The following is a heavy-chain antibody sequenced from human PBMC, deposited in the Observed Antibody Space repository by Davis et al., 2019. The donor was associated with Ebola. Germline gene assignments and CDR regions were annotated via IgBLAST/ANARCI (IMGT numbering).Heavy chain of an antibody. CDR2: IYYSGRT. CDR1: GGSISSGSYY. CDR3: ARGSLSDSSPIDY. J-gene: IGHJ4*02. D-gene: IGHD3-22*01. Sequence: SETLSLTCTVSGGSISSGSYYWGWIRQPPGKGLEWIGSIYYSGRTYYNPSLKSRVTISVDTSKNQFSLKLSSMTAADTAVYYCARGSLSDSSPIDYWGQGTLVTVSS. V-gene: IGHV4-39*01.